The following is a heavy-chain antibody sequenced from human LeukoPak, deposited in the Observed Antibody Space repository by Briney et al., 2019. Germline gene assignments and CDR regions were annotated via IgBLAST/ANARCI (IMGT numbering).Heavy chain of an antibody. Sequence: GGSLRLSCAASGFTFDDYAMHWVRQAPGKGLEWVSGISWNSDSIGYADSVKGRFTISRDNAKNSLYLQVNSLRAEDTAFYYCARYCNTPSFHQGNAFDVWGQETMVTVSS. V-gene: IGHV3-9*01. J-gene: IGHJ3*01. CDR2: ISWNSDSI. CDR3: ARYCNTPSFHQGNAFDV. D-gene: IGHD2-2*01. CDR1: GFTFDDYA.